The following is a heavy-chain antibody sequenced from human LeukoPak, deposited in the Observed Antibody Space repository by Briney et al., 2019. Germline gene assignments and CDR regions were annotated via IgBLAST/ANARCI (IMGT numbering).Heavy chain of an antibody. J-gene: IGHJ5*02. Sequence: GASVKVSCKASGYTFTSYAMHWVRQAPGQRLEWMGWINAGNGNTKCSQKFQGRVTITRDTSASTAYMELSSLRSEDTAVYYCARLFDLRIDDWFDPWGQGTLVTVSS. CDR2: INAGNGNT. D-gene: IGHD3-9*01. CDR3: ARLFDLRIDDWFDP. CDR1: GYTFTSYA. V-gene: IGHV1-3*01.